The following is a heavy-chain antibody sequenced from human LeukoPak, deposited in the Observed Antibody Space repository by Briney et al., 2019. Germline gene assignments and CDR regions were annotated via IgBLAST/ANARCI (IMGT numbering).Heavy chain of an antibody. V-gene: IGHV1-46*01. CDR3: ARSGEKGETYYYDSSGSWAFDI. Sequence: GASVKVSCKASGYSFTSYYMHWVRQAPGQGLEWMGFINPSGSSAAYAQKFQGRVTITADKSTSTAYMELSSLRSEDTAVYYCARSGEKGETYYYDSSGSWAFDIWGQGTMVTVSS. D-gene: IGHD3-22*01. J-gene: IGHJ3*02. CDR2: INPSGSSA. CDR1: GYSFTSYY.